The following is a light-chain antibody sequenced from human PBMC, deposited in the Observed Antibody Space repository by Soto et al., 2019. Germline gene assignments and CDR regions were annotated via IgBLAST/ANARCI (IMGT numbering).Light chain of an antibody. CDR1: QSVSNTY. Sequence: EIVLTQSPGTLSLSPGERATLSCRPSQSVSNTYLAWYQQKPGQAPRLLIYGSSNRATGIPDRSSGSGSATDFTLTISRLEPEDFAVYYCQQYGSSGTFGQGTKV. V-gene: IGKV3-20*01. CDR3: QQYGSSGT. CDR2: GSS. J-gene: IGKJ1*01.